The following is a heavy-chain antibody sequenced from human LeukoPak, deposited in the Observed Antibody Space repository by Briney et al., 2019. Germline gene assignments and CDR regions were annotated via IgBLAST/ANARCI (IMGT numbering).Heavy chain of an antibody. Sequence: SETLSLTCAVSGGSISSNSYYWGWIRQPPGKGLEWIGSIYYSGSTNYNPSLKSRVTISVDTSKNQFSLKLSSVTAADTAVYYCARTVVWFDPWGQGTLVTVSS. CDR2: IYYSGST. CDR1: GGSISSNSYY. D-gene: IGHD4-17*01. CDR3: ARTVVWFDP. V-gene: IGHV4-39*07. J-gene: IGHJ5*02.